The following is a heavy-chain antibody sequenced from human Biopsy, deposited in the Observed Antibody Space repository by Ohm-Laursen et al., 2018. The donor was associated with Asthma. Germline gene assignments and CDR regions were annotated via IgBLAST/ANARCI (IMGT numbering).Heavy chain of an antibody. Sequence: TLSLTWTVSGVSVGTRGYSWTWIRQTPGRGLEWIGYLYHSGTTYYNPSLRSRVAILEDKSRNQFSLNLKSVTAADTAVYYCARIYDYWSGHYGFDPWGQGTLVTVPS. CDR1: GVSVGTRGYS. V-gene: IGHV4-30-2*01. CDR3: ARIYDYWSGHYGFDP. CDR2: LYHSGTT. J-gene: IGHJ5*02. D-gene: IGHD3-3*01.